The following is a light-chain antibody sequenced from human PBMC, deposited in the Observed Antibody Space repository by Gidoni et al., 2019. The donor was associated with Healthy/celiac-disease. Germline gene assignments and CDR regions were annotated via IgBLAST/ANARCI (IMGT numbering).Light chain of an antibody. V-gene: IGLV2-14*01. CDR1: SSDVGGYNY. CDR3: SSYTSSSSWV. Sequence: SPLTQPASVSRSPGQPITISCTGTSSDVGGYNYVSWYQQHPGKAPKLMIYDVSNRPSGVSNRFSGSKSGNTASLTISGLQAEDEADYYCSSYTSSSSWVFGGGTKLTVL. J-gene: IGLJ3*02. CDR2: DVS.